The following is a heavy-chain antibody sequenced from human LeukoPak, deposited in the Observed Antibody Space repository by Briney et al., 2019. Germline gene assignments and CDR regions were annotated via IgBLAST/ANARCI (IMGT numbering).Heavy chain of an antibody. Sequence: PSETLSLTCTVSGGSISSYYWSWIRQPPGKGLEWIGYIYYSGSTNYNPSLKSRVTISVDTSKNQFSLKLSSVTAADTAVYFCARNAAPRVFMIDYWGQATLVTVSS. D-gene: IGHD6-25*01. J-gene: IGHJ4*02. CDR2: IYYSGST. V-gene: IGHV4-59*01. CDR1: GGSISSYY. CDR3: ARNAAPRVFMIDY.